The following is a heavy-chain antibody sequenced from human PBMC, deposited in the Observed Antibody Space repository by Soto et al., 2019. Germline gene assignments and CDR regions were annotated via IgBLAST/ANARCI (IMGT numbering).Heavy chain of an antibody. CDR3: AKSLRTTAATGYWFDP. J-gene: IGHJ5*02. Sequence: GGSLRLSCIASGLTLSNYAMTWVRQARGRGQEWVSTVTGSGSTYYADSVKGRFTIFRDNSKNILYLQMNSLRAEDTAIYYCAKSLRTTAATGYWFDPWGQGSQVTVSS. D-gene: IGHD4-17*01. CDR1: GLTLSNYA. CDR2: VTGSGST. V-gene: IGHV3-23*01.